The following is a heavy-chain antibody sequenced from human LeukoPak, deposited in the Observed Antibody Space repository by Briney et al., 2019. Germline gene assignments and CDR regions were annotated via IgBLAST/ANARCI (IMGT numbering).Heavy chain of an antibody. J-gene: IGHJ6*03. D-gene: IGHD1-26*01. CDR1: GFTFSSYE. CDR3: AKSGASPLYHMDV. CDR2: ITGSDTTA. Sequence: GGSLRLSCAASGFTFSSYEMNWVRQAPGKGLEWVSGITGSDTTAYHAGSVRGRFTISRDDSKNTLYLQMSSLRVDDTAIYYCAKSGASPLYHMDVWGRGATVTVSS. V-gene: IGHV3-23*01.